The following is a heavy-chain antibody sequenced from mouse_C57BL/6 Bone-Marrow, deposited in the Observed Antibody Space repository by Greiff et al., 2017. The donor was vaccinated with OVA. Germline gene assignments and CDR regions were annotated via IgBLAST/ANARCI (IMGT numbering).Heavy chain of an antibody. Sequence: QVQLKQPGAELVRPGSSVKLSCKASGYTFTSYWMDWVKQRPGQGLEWIGNIYPSDSETHYNQKFKDKATLTVDKSSSTAYMQLSSLTSEDSAVYYCARREGFSPSWFAYWGQGTLVTVSA. V-gene: IGHV1-61*01. CDR3: ARREGFSPSWFAY. J-gene: IGHJ3*01. CDR1: GYTFTSYW. CDR2: IYPSDSET.